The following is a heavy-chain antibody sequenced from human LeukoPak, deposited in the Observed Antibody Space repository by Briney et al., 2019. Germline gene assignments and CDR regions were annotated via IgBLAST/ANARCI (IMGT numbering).Heavy chain of an antibody. CDR2: VYYSGNT. Sequence: PSETLSLTCAVSGYSISSGYYWGWIRQPPGKGLEWIGSVYYSGNTYYNPSLKSRVTISVDTSKNQFSLKLSSVTAADTAVYYCATVITPGYFDYWGQGTLVTVSS. D-gene: IGHD4-23*01. J-gene: IGHJ4*02. V-gene: IGHV4-38-2*01. CDR1: GYSISSGYY. CDR3: ATVITPGYFDY.